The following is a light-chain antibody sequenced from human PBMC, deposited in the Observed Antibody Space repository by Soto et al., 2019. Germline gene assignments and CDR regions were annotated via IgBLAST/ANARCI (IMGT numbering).Light chain of an antibody. Sequence: DIQMTQSPSSLSASVGDRVTITCRASQSISSYLNWYQQKPGKAPKLLIYAASSLQSGVPSRFSGSGSGTDFTLTISSLQPEDFATYYCQQSYSPRGTFGQGTKVEIK. J-gene: IGKJ1*01. CDR3: QQSYSPRGT. V-gene: IGKV1-39*01. CDR2: AAS. CDR1: QSISSY.